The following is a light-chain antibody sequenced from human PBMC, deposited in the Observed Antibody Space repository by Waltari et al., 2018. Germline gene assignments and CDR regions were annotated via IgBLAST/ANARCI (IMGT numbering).Light chain of an antibody. CDR1: QRVASNY. V-gene: IGKV3-20*01. CDR2: DIS. CDR3: QQYCCSPIT. J-gene: IGKJ5*01. Sequence: EIVLMQSPGTLSLSPGERATLSCRASQRVASNYLAGYQKKPGQAPRLLMYDISTRATGVPDRFSGSGSGTEFTLSISRLEPEDFAVYYCQQYCCSPITFGQGTRLEIK.